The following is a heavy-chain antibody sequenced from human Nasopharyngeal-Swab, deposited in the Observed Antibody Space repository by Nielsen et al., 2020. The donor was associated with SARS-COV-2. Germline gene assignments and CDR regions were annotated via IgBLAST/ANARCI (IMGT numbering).Heavy chain of an antibody. CDR2: INHSGST. J-gene: IGHJ5*02. Sequence: WIRQPPGKGLEWIGEINHSGSTNYNPSLKSRVTISVDTSKNQFSLKLSSVTAADTAVYYCARGVRYYDFWSGYYTYNWFDPWGQGTLVTASS. CDR3: ARGVRYYDFWSGYYTYNWFDP. D-gene: IGHD3-3*01. V-gene: IGHV4-34*01.